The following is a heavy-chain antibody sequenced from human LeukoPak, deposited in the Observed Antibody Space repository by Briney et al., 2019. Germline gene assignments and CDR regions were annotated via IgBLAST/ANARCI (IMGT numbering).Heavy chain of an antibody. CDR3: ARAGSGSYYFDY. D-gene: IGHD3-10*01. CDR2: IIPIFGTA. Sequence: APVKVSCKASGGTFSSYAISWVRQAPGQGLEWMGGIIPIFGTANYAQKFQGRVTITADESTSTAYMELSSLRSEDTAVYYCARAGSGSYYFDYWGQGTLVTVSS. CDR1: GGTFSSYA. V-gene: IGHV1-69*13. J-gene: IGHJ4*02.